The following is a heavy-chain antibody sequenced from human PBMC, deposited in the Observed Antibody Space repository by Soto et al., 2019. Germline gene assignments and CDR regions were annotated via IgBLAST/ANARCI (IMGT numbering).Heavy chain of an antibody. CDR2: FNPEEEET. CDR1: GGTFSSYT. V-gene: IGHV1-24*01. J-gene: IGHJ3*01. CDR3: AVVGGYNYGNDAFDV. D-gene: IGHD5-18*01. Sequence: GASVKVSCKASGGTFSSYTISWVRQAPGKGLEWMGGFNPEEEETIYAQKFQGRVTMTEDTTAETAYMELSSLRSDDTAVYYCAVVGGYNYGNDAFDVWGQGTVVTVSS.